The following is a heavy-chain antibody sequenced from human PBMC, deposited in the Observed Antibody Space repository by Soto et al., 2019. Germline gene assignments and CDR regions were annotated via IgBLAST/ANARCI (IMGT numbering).Heavy chain of an antibody. CDR3: ARDIEASSGWRYYYGMHV. Sequence: GASVKVSCKASGYIFTNYAMHWVRQAPGQRLEWMGWINAGNGNTKYSQNFQGRVTITRDTSASTACMELSSLRSEDTAVYYCARDIEASSGWRYYYGMHVWGQGTTVTV. CDR2: INAGNGNT. V-gene: IGHV1-3*01. D-gene: IGHD6-19*01. J-gene: IGHJ6*02. CDR1: GYIFTNYA.